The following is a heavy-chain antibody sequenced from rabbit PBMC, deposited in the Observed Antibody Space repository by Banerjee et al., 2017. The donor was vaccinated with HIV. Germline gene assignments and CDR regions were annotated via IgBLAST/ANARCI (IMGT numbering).Heavy chain of an antibody. V-gene: IGHV1S45*01. CDR1: GIDFSSYYY. CDR2: IYNGDGST. Sequence: QEQLEESGGGLVTLGGSLKLTCKASGIDFSSYYYMCWVRQAPGKGLELIACIYNGDGSTYYASWAKGRFTISKTSSTTVTLQMTSLTAADTATYFCARGYAGYAYALGLRGPGTLVTVS. J-gene: IGHJ6*01. CDR3: ARGYAGYAYALGL. D-gene: IGHD6-1*01.